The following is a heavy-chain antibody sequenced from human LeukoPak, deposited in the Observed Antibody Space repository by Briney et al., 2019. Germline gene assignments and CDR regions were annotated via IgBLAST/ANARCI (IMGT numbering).Heavy chain of an antibody. Sequence: ASVKVSCKASGYTFTSYGISWVRQAPGQGLEWMGWISAYNGNTNYAQKLQGRVTMTTDTSTSTAYMELRSLRSDDTAVYYCARASCSGGNCYSSRGMFDAWGQGTLVTVSS. J-gene: IGHJ5*02. CDR3: ARASCSGGNCYSSRGMFDA. D-gene: IGHD2-15*01. CDR1: GYTFTSYG. CDR2: ISAYNGNT. V-gene: IGHV1-18*01.